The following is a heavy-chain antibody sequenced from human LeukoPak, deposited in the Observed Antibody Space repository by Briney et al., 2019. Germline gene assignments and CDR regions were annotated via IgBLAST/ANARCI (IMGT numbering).Heavy chain of an antibody. Sequence: SETLSLTCTVSGGSISSSSYYWGWIRQPPGKGLEWIGSIYYSGSTYYNPSLKSRVTISVDTSKTQFSLKLSSVTAADTAMYYCTGLSSSWAGNDYWGQGTLVTVSS. J-gene: IGHJ4*02. CDR2: IYYSGST. CDR3: TGLSSSWAGNDY. V-gene: IGHV4-39*01. D-gene: IGHD6-13*01. CDR1: GGSISSSSYY.